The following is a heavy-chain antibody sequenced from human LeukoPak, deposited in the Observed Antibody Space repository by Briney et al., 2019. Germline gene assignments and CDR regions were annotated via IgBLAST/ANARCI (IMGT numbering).Heavy chain of an antibody. CDR2: IYPGDSDT. CDR1: GYSFTSYW. J-gene: IGHJ5*02. D-gene: IGHD2-2*02. Sequence: GESLKISCKGSGYSFTSYWIGWVRRMPGKGLEWMGIIYPGDSDTRYSPSFQGQVTISADKSISTAYLQWSSLKASDTAMYYCARVVPAAIPRPWFDPWAREPWSPSPQ. V-gene: IGHV5-51*01. CDR3: ARVVPAAIPRPWFDP.